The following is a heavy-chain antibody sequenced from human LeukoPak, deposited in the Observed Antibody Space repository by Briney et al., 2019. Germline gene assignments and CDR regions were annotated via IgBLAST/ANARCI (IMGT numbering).Heavy chain of an antibody. D-gene: IGHD2-2*01. CDR1: GGSISSYY. V-gene: IGHV4-4*07. Sequence: SETLSLTCTVSGGSISSYYWSWIRQPAGKGLEWIGRIYTSGSTNYNPSLKSRVSMSVDTSKNQFSLKLSSVTAADTAVYYCARDEGDVVVPAAGRFDPWGQGTLVTVSS. J-gene: IGHJ5*02. CDR3: ARDEGDVVVPAAGRFDP. CDR2: IYTSGST.